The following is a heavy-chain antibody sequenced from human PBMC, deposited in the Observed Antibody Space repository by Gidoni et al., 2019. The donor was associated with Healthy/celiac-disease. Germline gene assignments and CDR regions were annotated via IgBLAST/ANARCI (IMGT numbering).Heavy chain of an antibody. V-gene: IGHV4-34*01. J-gene: IGHJ4*02. CDR1: GGSFSGYY. D-gene: IGHD5-18*01. Sequence: VQLHQLGAGLLKPSETLSLTCAVYGGSFSGYYWSWIRQPPGKGLEWIGEINHSGSTNYNPSLKSRVTISVDTSKNQFSLKLSSVTAADTAVYYCARGPRGYSYGRGGYFDYWGQGTLVTVSS. CDR2: INHSGST. CDR3: ARGPRGYSYGRGGYFDY.